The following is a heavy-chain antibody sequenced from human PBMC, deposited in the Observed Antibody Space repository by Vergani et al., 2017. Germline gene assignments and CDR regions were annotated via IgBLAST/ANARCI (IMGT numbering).Heavy chain of an antibody. CDR3: ARLWEVRGGEQYYYYGMDV. CDR1: GYSFTRYW. Sequence: EVQLVQSGAEVKKPGESLKISCKGSGYSFTRYWIGWVRQMPGKGLEWLGIIYPGDSDTRYSPSSQGQVTISADKSISTAYLQWSSLKASDTAMYYCARLWEVRGGEQYYYYGMDVWGQGTTVTVSS. CDR2: IYPGDSDT. D-gene: IGHD3-10*01. J-gene: IGHJ6*02. V-gene: IGHV5-51*01.